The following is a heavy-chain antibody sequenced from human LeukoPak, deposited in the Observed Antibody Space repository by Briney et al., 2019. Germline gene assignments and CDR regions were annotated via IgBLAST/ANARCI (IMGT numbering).Heavy chain of an antibody. CDR2: INSDGRST. Sequence: GGSLRLSCVASGFTFSRYWMHWVRQAPGKGLVWVSRINSDGRSTNYADSVKGRFSISRDNSKNTLYLQMNSLRAEDTAVYYCAKDRVTGWDAFDIWGQGTMVTVSS. J-gene: IGHJ3*02. CDR3: AKDRVTGWDAFDI. CDR1: GFTFSRYW. V-gene: IGHV3-74*01. D-gene: IGHD3-9*01.